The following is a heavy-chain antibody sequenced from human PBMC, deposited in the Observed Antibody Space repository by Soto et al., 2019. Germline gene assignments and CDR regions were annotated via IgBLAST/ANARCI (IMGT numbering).Heavy chain of an antibody. CDR3: ARDLVGARGGGVDV. CDR1: GYTFTSYA. V-gene: IGHV1-3*01. D-gene: IGHD1-26*01. J-gene: IGHJ6*02. Sequence: ASVKVSCKASGYTFTSYAMHWVRQAPGQRLEWMGWINAGNGNTKYSQKFQGRVTITRDTSASTAYMELNSLRAEDTAVYYCARDLVGARGGGVDVWGQGTTVTVSS. CDR2: INAGNGNT.